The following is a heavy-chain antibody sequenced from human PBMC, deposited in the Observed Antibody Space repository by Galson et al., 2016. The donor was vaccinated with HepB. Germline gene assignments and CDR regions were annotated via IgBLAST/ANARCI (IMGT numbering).Heavy chain of an antibody. V-gene: IGHV3-23*01. CDR3: GKHGGFDY. CDR1: GFSFSNSG. J-gene: IGHJ4*02. D-gene: IGHD3-16*01. CDR2: ITRNGDAT. Sequence: SLRLSCAASGFSFSNSGMSWVRQAPGRGLEWVSGITRNGDATHYADFVKGRFTISRDNSKNTLYLYMNNLTAGDTALYYCGKHGGFDYWGQGALVTVSP.